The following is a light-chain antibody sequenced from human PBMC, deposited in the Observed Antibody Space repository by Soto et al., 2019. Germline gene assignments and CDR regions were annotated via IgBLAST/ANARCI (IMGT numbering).Light chain of an antibody. CDR3: QQYNSYRA. J-gene: IGKJ1*01. CDR1: ESIDSW. V-gene: IGKV1-5*03. CDR2: KAS. Sequence: DIPMSQSPSTLSASVGDRVTIPCRASESIDSWLAWHQQKPGRAPKLLISKASSLESGVPSRFSGSGFGTEFTLTISSLQPDDFATYYCQQYNSYRAFGQGTKV.